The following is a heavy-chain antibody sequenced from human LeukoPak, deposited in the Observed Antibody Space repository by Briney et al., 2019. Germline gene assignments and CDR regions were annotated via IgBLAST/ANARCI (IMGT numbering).Heavy chain of an antibody. J-gene: IGHJ4*02. Sequence: GSLRLSCAASGLTFSSYGMHWVRQAPGKGLEWVAVISYDGSNKYYADSVKGRFTISRDNSKNTLYLQMNSLRAEDTAVYYCAKTPDYYDSSGPADYWGQGTLVTVSS. D-gene: IGHD3-22*01. CDR2: ISYDGSNK. CDR1: GLTFSSYG. CDR3: AKTPDYYDSSGPADY. V-gene: IGHV3-30*18.